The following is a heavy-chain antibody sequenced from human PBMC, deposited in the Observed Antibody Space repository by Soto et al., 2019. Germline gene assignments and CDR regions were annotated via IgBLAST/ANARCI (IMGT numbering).Heavy chain of an antibody. Sequence: GGSLRLSCAASGFTFSNAWMSWVRQAPGKGLEWVGRIKSKTDGGTTDYAAPVKGRFTISRDDSKNTLYLQMNSLKTEDTAVYYCTTEPYDSSGYYSPPGWGQGTLVTVSS. CDR2: IKSKTDGGTT. CDR3: TTEPYDSSGYYSPPG. CDR1: GFTFSNAW. J-gene: IGHJ4*02. D-gene: IGHD3-22*01. V-gene: IGHV3-15*07.